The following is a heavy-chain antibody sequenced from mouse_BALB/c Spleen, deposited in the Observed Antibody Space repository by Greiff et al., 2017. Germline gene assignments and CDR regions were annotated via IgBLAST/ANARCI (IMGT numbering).Heavy chain of an antibody. CDR1: GYSITSDYA. CDR2: ISYSGST. V-gene: IGHV3-2*02. Sequence: EVMLVESGPGLVKPSQSLSLTCTVTGYSITSDYAWNWIRQFPGNKLEWMGYISYSGSTSYNPSLKSRISITRDTSKNQFFLQLNSVTTEDTATYYCARAGWLRRDWYFDVWGAGTTVTVSS. J-gene: IGHJ1*01. CDR3: ARAGWLRRDWYFDV. D-gene: IGHD2-2*01.